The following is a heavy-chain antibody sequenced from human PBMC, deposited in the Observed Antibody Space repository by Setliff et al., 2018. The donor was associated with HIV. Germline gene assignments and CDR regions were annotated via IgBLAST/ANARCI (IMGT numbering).Heavy chain of an antibody. D-gene: IGHD5-18*01. J-gene: IGHJ6*03. CDR1: GFTFSSYW. CDR2: MNTDGSST. CDR3: AKDSTAMALAGYYMDV. Sequence: GGSLRLSCAASGFTFSSYWMHWVRQAPGKGLVWVFGMNTDGSSTRYADSVKGRVTISRDNSKNSLYLQMNSLRTEDTALYYCAKDSTAMALAGYYMDVWGKGTTVTVSS. V-gene: IGHV3-74*01.